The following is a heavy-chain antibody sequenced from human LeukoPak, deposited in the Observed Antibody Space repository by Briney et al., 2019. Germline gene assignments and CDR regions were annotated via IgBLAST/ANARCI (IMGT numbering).Heavy chain of an antibody. CDR2: INPDSGGT. V-gene: IGHV1-2*02. D-gene: IGHD6-19*01. Sequence: ASVKVSCKASGYTFTGYYMHWVRQAPGQGLEWMGWINPDSGGTNYAQKFQGRVTMTRDTSISTAYMELSRLRSDDTAVYYCARDGGIAVAADGMDAWGQGTTVTVSS. J-gene: IGHJ6*02. CDR3: ARDGGIAVAADGMDA. CDR1: GYTFTGYY.